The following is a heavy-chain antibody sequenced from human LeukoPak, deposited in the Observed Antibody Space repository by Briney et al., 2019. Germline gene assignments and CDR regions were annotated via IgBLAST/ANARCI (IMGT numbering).Heavy chain of an antibody. CDR1: GFTFSSNV. D-gene: IGHD2-8*01. CDR3: VKNSRYCTKAACYDY. CDR2: ITEYGFNT. J-gene: IGHJ4*02. V-gene: IGHV3-23*01. Sequence: GGSLRLSCAASGFTFSSNVMTWVRQAPAGKGLEWVSVITEYGFNTYYADSVKGRFTISRDNSKNTLYLLMNSLRAEDTATYYCVKNSRYCTKAACYDYWGQGTLVTVSS.